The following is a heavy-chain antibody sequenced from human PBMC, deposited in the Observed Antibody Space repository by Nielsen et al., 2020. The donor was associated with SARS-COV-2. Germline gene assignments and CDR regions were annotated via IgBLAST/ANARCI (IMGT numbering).Heavy chain of an antibody. CDR2: ISGSGGST. CDR3: AKDARTHLYGSGSYCDPSYYFDY. Sequence: WIRQPPGKGLEWVSAISGSGGSTYYADSVKGRFTISRDNSKNTLYLQMNSLRAEDTAVYYCAKDARTHLYGSGSYCDPSYYFDYWGQGTLVTVSS. J-gene: IGHJ4*02. V-gene: IGHV3-23*01. D-gene: IGHD3-10*01.